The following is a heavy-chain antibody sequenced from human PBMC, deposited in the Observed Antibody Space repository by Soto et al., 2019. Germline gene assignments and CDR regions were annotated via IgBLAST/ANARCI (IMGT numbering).Heavy chain of an antibody. D-gene: IGHD3-22*01. CDR3: ARTAYYYGSSGYYFDC. V-gene: IGHV3-33*01. CDR2: IWYDGRNT. Sequence: LRLSCAASGFTFSSYGMHWVRQSPCKWLEWVAVIWYDGRNTYYADSVKGRFTISRDNSKNTLYLQMNSLRAEDTAVYYCARTAYYYGSSGYYFDCWGQGTLVTVSS. CDR1: GFTFSSYG. J-gene: IGHJ4*02.